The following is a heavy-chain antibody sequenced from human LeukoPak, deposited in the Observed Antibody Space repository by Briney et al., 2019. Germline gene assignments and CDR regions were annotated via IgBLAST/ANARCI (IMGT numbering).Heavy chain of an antibody. CDR1: GYSISSGYY. J-gene: IGHJ5*02. Sequence: SETLSLTCTVSGYSISSGYYWGWIRQPPGKGLEWIGSIYHSGSTYYNPSLKSRVTISVDTSKNQFSLKLSSVTAADTAVYYCASADDWNDDGGWFDPWGQGTLVTVSS. V-gene: IGHV4-38-2*02. D-gene: IGHD1-1*01. CDR2: IYHSGST. CDR3: ASADDWNDDGGWFDP.